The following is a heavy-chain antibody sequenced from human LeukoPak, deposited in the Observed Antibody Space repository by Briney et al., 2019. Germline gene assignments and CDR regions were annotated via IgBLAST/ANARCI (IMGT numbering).Heavy chain of an antibody. V-gene: IGHV4-34*01. CDR1: GGSFSGYY. CDR3: ARGRNFVVVVAATLLRANWFDP. D-gene: IGHD2-15*01. J-gene: IGHJ5*02. CDR2: INHSGST. Sequence: SETLSLTCAVYGGSFSGYYWSWIRQPPGKGLEWIGEINHSGSTNNNPSLKSRVTISVDTSKNQFSLKLSSVTAADTAVYYCARGRNFVVVVAATLLRANWFDPWGQGTLVTVSS.